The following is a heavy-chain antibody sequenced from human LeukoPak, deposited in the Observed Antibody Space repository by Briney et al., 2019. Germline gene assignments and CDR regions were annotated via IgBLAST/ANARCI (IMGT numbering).Heavy chain of an antibody. Sequence: GGSLRLSCAASGFTFSSYGMHWVRQAPGKGLEWVAVIWYDGSNKYYADSVKGRFTISRDNSKNTLYLQMNSLRAEDTAVYYCARAPFESDTAMVFDYWGQGTLVTVSS. V-gene: IGHV3-30*19. CDR3: ARAPFESDTAMVFDY. J-gene: IGHJ4*02. CDR2: IWYDGSNK. CDR1: GFTFSSYG. D-gene: IGHD5-18*01.